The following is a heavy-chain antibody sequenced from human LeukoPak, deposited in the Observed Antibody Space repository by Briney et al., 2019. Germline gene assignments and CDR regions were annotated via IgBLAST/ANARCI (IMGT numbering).Heavy chain of an antibody. CDR2: IYHSGST. CDR1: GYSISSGYY. Sequence: SETLSLTCTVSGYSISSGYYWGWIRQPPGKGLEWIGSIYHSGSTYYNPSLKSRVTISVDTSKNQFSLKLSSVTAADTALYYCARTTRGSSSWTFDYWGQGTLVTVSS. D-gene: IGHD6-13*01. J-gene: IGHJ4*02. CDR3: ARTTRGSSSWTFDY. V-gene: IGHV4-38-2*02.